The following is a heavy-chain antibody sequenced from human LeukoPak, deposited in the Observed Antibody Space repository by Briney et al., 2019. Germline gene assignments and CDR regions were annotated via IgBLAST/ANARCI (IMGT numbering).Heavy chain of an antibody. CDR3: TTAPDSMDC. CDR1: GFTFSSAW. Sequence: GGSLRLSCAASGFTFSSAWMTWVRQPPGKGLEWVGRIKSKTDGGTAEHAAPVKGRFTISRDDSQNTLYMQMNSLRPEDTAVYYCTTAPDSMDCWGQGTLVTVSS. CDR2: IKSKTDGGTA. V-gene: IGHV3-15*01. J-gene: IGHJ4*02. D-gene: IGHD3-3*01.